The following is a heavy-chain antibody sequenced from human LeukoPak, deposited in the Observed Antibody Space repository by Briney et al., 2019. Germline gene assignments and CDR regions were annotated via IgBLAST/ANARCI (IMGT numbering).Heavy chain of an antibody. CDR3: AKGYSYGYSWDY. CDR2: ISWNSGSI. Sequence: GGSLRLSCAASGFTFDDYAMHWVRQAPGKGLEWVSGISWNSGSIGYADSVKGRFTISRDNAKNSLYLQMNSLRAEDTAVYYCAKGYSYGYSWDYWGQGTLVTVSS. V-gene: IGHV3-9*01. CDR1: GFTFDDYA. D-gene: IGHD5-18*01. J-gene: IGHJ4*02.